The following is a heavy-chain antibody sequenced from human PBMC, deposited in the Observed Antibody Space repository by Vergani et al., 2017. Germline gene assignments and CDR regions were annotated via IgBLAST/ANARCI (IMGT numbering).Heavy chain of an antibody. CDR3: ARREGYCTNGVCSGKYYYYYGMDV. CDR2: IRYDGSNK. CDR1: GFTFSSYG. J-gene: IGHJ6*02. D-gene: IGHD2-8*01. Sequence: QVQLVESGGGVVQPGGSLRLSCAASGFTFSSYGMHWVRQAPGKGLEWVAFIRYDGSNKYYADSVKGRFTISRDNSKNTLYLQMNSLRAEDTAVYYCARREGYCTNGVCSGKYYYYYGMDVWGQGTTVTVSS. V-gene: IGHV3-30*02.